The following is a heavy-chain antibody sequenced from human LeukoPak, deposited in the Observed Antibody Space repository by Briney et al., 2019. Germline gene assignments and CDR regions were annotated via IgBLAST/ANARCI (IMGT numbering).Heavy chain of an antibody. Sequence: SETLSLTCAVSGGSISSNHWWTWVRQPPGKGLEWIGEIYHSGSTNQNPSLKSRLTISVDKSKNQFSLKLSSVTAADTAVYYCARDSSGLNWFDPWGQGTLVTVSS. V-gene: IGHV4-4*02. CDR3: ARDSSGLNWFDP. J-gene: IGHJ5*02. CDR2: IYHSGST. D-gene: IGHD6-19*01. CDR1: GGSISSNHW.